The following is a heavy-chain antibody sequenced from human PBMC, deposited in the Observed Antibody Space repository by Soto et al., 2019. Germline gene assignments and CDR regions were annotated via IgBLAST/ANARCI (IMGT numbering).Heavy chain of an antibody. J-gene: IGHJ6*03. V-gene: IGHV4-59*08. CDR3: ATQLSYYYYYYMDV. Sequence: SETLSLTCTVSGASISSYYWSWIRQPPGKGLEWIGYIYYSGSTNYNPSLKSRVTISVDTSKNQFSLKLSSVTAADTAVYYCATQLSYYYYYYMDVWGKGTTVTVSS. D-gene: IGHD1-1*01. CDR2: IYYSGST. CDR1: GASISSYY.